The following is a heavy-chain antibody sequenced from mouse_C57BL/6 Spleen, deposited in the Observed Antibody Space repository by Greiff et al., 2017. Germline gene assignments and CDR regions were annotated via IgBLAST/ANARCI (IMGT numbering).Heavy chain of an antibody. D-gene: IGHD1-1*01. CDR2: IRNKANGYTT. CDR3: ARGSSPYYFDY. V-gene: IGHV7-3*01. J-gene: IGHJ2*01. Sequence: EVKLVESGGGLVQPGGSLSLSCAASGFTFTDYYMSWVRQPPGKALEWLGFIRNKANGYTTEYSASVKGRFTISRDDSQSILYLQMHALSAEDSATYYCARGSSPYYFDYWGQGTTLTVSS. CDR1: GFTFTDYY.